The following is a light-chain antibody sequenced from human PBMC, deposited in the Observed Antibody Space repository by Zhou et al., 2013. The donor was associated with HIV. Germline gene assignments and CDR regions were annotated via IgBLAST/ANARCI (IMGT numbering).Light chain of an antibody. CDR3: QQANSFPWT. CDR1: QDVSSF. Sequence: IVITQSPSSLSASTGDRVTISCRASQDVSSFLAWYQQHPGKAPKLLIFAASSLQSGVPSRFSGSGSGTEFTLSISSLQPEDFATYYCQQANSFPWTFGQGTKVEVK. V-gene: IGKV1-12*02. J-gene: IGKJ1*01. CDR2: AAS.